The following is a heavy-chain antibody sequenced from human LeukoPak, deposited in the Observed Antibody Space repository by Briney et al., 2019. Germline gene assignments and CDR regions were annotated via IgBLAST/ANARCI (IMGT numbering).Heavy chain of an antibody. CDR1: GFTFSSYG. Sequence: GRSLRLSCAASGFTFSSYGMHWVRQTPGKGLEWVAVISYDGSNKYYADSVKGRFTISRDNSKNTLYLQMNSLRAEDTAVYYCARDQYSWSYLGYWGQGTLVTVSS. V-gene: IGHV3-30*03. J-gene: IGHJ4*02. CDR2: ISYDGSNK. CDR3: ARDQYSWSYLGY. D-gene: IGHD1-26*01.